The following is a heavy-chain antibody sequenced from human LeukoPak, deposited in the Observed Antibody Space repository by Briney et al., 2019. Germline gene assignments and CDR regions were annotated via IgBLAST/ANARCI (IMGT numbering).Heavy chain of an antibody. CDR2: ISGSSSYI. J-gene: IGHJ6*03. V-gene: IGHV3-21*01. CDR3: ARVGRITIFGVEHYMDV. Sequence: GGSLRLSCAGSGFSFNDYDMNWVRQAPGKGLEWVSSISGSSSYIYYADSVKGRFTISRDNAKNSLYLQMNSLRAEDTAVYYCARVGRITIFGVEHYMDVWGKGTTVTVSS. D-gene: IGHD3-3*01. CDR1: GFSFNDYD.